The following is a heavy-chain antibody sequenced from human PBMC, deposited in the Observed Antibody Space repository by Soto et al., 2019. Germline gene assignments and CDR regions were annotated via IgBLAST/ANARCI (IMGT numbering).Heavy chain of an antibody. J-gene: IGHJ5*02. CDR1: GGSISSYY. D-gene: IGHD6-13*01. Sequence: PSETLSLTCTVSGGSISSYYWSWIRQPPGKGLERIGYIYYSGSTNYNPSLKSRVTISVDTSKNQFSLRLTSVTAADTAVYYCARLFAISWYYNSFDPWGQGTLVTVSS. CDR2: IYYSGST. CDR3: ARLFAISWYYNSFDP. V-gene: IGHV4-59*08.